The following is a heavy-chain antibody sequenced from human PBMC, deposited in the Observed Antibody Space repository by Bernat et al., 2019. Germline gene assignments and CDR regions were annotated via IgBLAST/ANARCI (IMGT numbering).Heavy chain of an antibody. D-gene: IGHD3-9*01. CDR3: ARRDILTGGTFDY. CDR1: GYSFNSYW. CDR2: IYPADSDT. Sequence: EVQLVQSGAEVKEPGESLKISCKASGYSFNSYWIGWVRQMPGKGLEWMGIIYPADSDTKYSPSFRGQVTISADKSISTAYLQWTSLKASDTAMYYCARRDILTGGTFDYWGQGTLVTVSS. V-gene: IGHV5-51*01. J-gene: IGHJ4*02.